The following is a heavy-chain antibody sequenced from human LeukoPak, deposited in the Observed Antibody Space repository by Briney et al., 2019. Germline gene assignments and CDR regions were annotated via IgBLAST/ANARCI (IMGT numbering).Heavy chain of an antibody. J-gene: IGHJ4*02. CDR3: AKSTSSWERVDY. D-gene: IGHD6-13*01. V-gene: IGHV3-23*01. CDR1: GFTFSSYA. Sequence: QAGGSLRLSCAASGFTFSSYAMSWVRQAQGKGLDLVSSISGNSGRTYYADSVKGRFSISRDNSNNTLYLQMNSLRAEDAAVYYCAKSTSSWERVDYWGQGTLVTVSS. CDR2: ISGNSGRT.